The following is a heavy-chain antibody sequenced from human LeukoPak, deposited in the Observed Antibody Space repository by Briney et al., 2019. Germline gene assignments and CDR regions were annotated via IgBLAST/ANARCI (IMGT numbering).Heavy chain of an antibody. Sequence: GASVKVSCKASGYTFTSYGISWVRQAPGQGGEGRGGISAYNGNTNYAQKLQGRVTMTTDTSTSTAYMELRSLRSDDTAVYYCARALPGIAVAGVDYWGQGTLVTVSS. CDR3: ARALPGIAVAGVDY. CDR1: GYTFTSYG. CDR2: ISAYNGNT. D-gene: IGHD6-19*01. V-gene: IGHV1-18*01. J-gene: IGHJ4*02.